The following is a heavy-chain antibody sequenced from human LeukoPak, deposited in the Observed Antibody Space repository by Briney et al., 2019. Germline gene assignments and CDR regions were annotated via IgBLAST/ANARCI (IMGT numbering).Heavy chain of an antibody. CDR3: AKANSPYYYDSSGYSTFDY. D-gene: IGHD3-22*01. J-gene: IGHJ4*02. CDR2: MSGSGVSP. CDR1: GFTFSSYA. Sequence: GGSLRLSCAASGFTFSSYAMNWVRQAPGKGLEWVSGMSGSGVSPYYADSVKGRFTMSRDNSKNTLYLQMNSLRAEDTAVYYCAKANSPYYYDSSGYSTFDYWGLGTLVTVSS. V-gene: IGHV3-23*01.